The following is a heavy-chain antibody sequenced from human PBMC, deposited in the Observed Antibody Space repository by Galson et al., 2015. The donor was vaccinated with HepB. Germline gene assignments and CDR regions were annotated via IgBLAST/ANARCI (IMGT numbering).Heavy chain of an antibody. CDR1: GFSLSTSGMC. D-gene: IGHD4-17*01. CDR2: IDWDDDK. Sequence: PALVKPTQTLTLTCTFSGFSLSTSGMCVSWIRQPPGKALEWLARIDWDDDKYYSTSLKTRLTISKDTSKNQVVLTMTNMDPVDTATYYCARANYGDYGGGYYYYYGMDVWGQGTTVTVSS. V-gene: IGHV2-70*11. J-gene: IGHJ6*02. CDR3: ARANYGDYGGGYYYYYGMDV.